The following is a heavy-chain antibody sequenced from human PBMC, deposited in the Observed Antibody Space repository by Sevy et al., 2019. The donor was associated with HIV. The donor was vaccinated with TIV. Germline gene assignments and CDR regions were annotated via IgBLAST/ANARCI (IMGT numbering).Heavy chain of an antibody. CDR1: GFIFNDYW. D-gene: IGHD3-10*01. CDR2: INEDGSKQ. CDR3: ARAIGISGSF. Sequence: GGSLRLSCAASGFIFNDYWMHWVRQAPGKGLEWVANINEDGSKQYYVDSVKGRFTISRDNAKSSVFLEMNSLRVDDAAIYYCARAIGISGSFWGQGTLLTVSS. V-gene: IGHV3-7*03. J-gene: IGHJ4*02.